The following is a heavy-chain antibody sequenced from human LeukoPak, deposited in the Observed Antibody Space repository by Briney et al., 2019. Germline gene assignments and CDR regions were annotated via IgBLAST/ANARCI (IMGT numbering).Heavy chain of an antibody. J-gene: IGHJ4*02. D-gene: IGHD7-27*01. CDR3: ARELGLDY. V-gene: IGHV3-30*01. Sequence: PGGSLRLSCAASGFTFSSYAMHWVRQAPGKRLEWVAVISYDGSNKYYADSVKGRFTISRDNSKNTLYLQMNSLRAEDTAVYYCARELGLDYWGQGTLVTVSS. CDR1: GFTFSSYA. CDR2: ISYDGSNK.